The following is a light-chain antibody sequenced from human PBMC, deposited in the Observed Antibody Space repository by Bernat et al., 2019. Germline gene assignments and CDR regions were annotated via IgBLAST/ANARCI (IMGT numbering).Light chain of an antibody. Sequence: QSALTQPASASGSPGQSITISCTGTNSDVGSYDHVSWYQQHPGKVPKLMIYEVSRRPSGVSNRFSGSKSGNTASLTISGLQAEDEADYYCCSHAGGTYWVFGGGTRLTVL. CDR2: EVS. J-gene: IGLJ3*02. CDR3: CSHAGGTYWV. CDR1: NSDVGSYDH. V-gene: IGLV2-23*02.